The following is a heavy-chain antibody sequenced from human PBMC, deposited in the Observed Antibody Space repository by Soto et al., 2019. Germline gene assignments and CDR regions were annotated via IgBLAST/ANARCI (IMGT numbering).Heavy chain of an antibody. Sequence: SETLSLTCFVSRYSISSGYYRGWIRQPPGKGLEWIGSIFLGGTTYYNPSLKSRLTISVDTSKNQFSLTLSSVTAADTAVYYCARHADSSSYYYPFDYWGQGSLVTVSS. CDR2: IFLGGTT. CDR3: ARHADSSSYYYPFDY. D-gene: IGHD3-22*01. V-gene: IGHV4-38-2*01. CDR1: RYSISSGYY. J-gene: IGHJ4*02.